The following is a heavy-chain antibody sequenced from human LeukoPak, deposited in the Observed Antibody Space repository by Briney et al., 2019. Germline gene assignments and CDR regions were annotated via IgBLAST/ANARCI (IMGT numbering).Heavy chain of an antibody. D-gene: IGHD4-17*01. Sequence: GGSLRLSCAASGFTFSSYSMSWVRQAPGKGLEWVSAISGSGGSTYYADSVKGRFTISRDNSKITLYLQMNSLRAEGTAVYYCGKFYYGDRKNADYWGQGTLVTVSS. CDR3: GKFYYGDRKNADY. CDR1: GFTFSSYS. V-gene: IGHV3-23*01. J-gene: IGHJ4*02. CDR2: ISGSGGST.